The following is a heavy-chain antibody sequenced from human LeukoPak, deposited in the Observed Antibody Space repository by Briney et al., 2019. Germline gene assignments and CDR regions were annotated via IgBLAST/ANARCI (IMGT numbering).Heavy chain of an antibody. CDR2: ISSSSSYI. V-gene: IGHV3-21*01. J-gene: IGHJ4*02. CDR3: ARKVSSSWYSYDY. CDR1: GFTFSSYS. Sequence: PGGSLRLSCAASGFTFSSYSMNWVRQAPGKGLEWVSSISSSSSYIYYADSVKGRFTISRDNAKNSLYLQMNSLRAEDTAVYYCARKVSSSWYSYDYWGQGALVTVSS. D-gene: IGHD6-13*01.